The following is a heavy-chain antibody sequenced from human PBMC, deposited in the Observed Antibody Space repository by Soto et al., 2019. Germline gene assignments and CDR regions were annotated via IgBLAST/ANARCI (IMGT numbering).Heavy chain of an antibody. CDR1: GFSLSTTEVG. Sequence: QITLKESGPTLVKPTQTLTLTCTFSGFSLSTTEVGVAWIRQPPGKALEWLALIYWDDDKRYSPSLKSRLTSTQDTSKNQVVLRMTNMDPVDTATYYCAHRFDWYYFDYWGQGTLVTVSS. J-gene: IGHJ4*02. D-gene: IGHD3-9*01. CDR3: AHRFDWYYFDY. CDR2: IYWDDDK. V-gene: IGHV2-5*02.